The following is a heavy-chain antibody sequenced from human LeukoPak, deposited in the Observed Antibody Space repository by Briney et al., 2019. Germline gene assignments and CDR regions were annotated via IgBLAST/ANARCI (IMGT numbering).Heavy chain of an antibody. CDR2: IRSKAYGGTT. CDR1: GFIFGAYA. D-gene: IGHD5-18*01. CDR3: SRFSPRDTAMDV. Sequence: GGSLRLSCTASGFIFGAYAMTWVRQAPGKGLEWVGFIRSKAYGGTTQYVASVKGGFTISRDDSKSVAYLQMNSLKTEDTAVYYCSRFSPRDTAMDVWGQGTTVTVSS. J-gene: IGHJ6*02. V-gene: IGHV3-49*04.